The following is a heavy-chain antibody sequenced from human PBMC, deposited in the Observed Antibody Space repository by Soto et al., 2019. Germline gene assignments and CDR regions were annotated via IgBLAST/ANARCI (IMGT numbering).Heavy chain of an antibody. V-gene: IGHV5-51*01. CDR3: VIMGFSGDGYLSYYYYGMDV. D-gene: IGHD2-21*01. CDR1: GYSFPKYY. Sequence: PGESLKISCKGSGYSFPKYYIGWVRQMPGKDLEWMAIIYPDDSDTRYSPSFQGQVTISADKSISTAYLQWSSLKASDTAMYYCVIMGFSGDGYLSYYYYGMDVWGQGTTFTVSS. J-gene: IGHJ6*02. CDR2: IYPDDSDT.